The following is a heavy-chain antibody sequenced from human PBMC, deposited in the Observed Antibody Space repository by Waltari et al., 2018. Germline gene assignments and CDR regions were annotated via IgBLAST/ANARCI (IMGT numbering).Heavy chain of an antibody. J-gene: IGHJ4*02. CDR2: INAGDGDT. CDR3: ATRIAYYYDSSGYYFNY. CDR1: GYPFTIYA. Sequence: QVQLVQSGAEVTQPGASVKLSCKASGYPFTIYALPWLRQAPGQRLEWRGWINAGDGDTKYSQMFQGRVTITRDTSASTAYMELSGLRSEDTAVYYCATRIAYYYDSSGYYFNYWGQGSLVTVSS. V-gene: IGHV1-3*01. D-gene: IGHD3-22*01.